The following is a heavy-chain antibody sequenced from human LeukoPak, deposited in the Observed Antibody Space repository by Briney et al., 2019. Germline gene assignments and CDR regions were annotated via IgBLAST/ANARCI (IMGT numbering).Heavy chain of an antibody. D-gene: IGHD2-15*01. V-gene: IGHV3-7*02. CDR1: GFTFSSYW. CDR3: AGNSYCSGGSCQPPHYYYYGMDV. J-gene: IGHJ6*02. Sequence: PGGSLRLSCAASGFTFSSYWMSWVRQAPGKGLEWVANIKQDGSEKYYVDSVKGRFTISRDNAKNSLYLQMNSLRAEDTAVYYCAGNSYCSGGSCQPPHYYYYGMDVWGQGTTVTVSS. CDR2: IKQDGSEK.